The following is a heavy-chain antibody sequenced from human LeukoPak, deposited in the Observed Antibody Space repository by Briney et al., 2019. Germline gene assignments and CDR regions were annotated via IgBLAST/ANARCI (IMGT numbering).Heavy chain of an antibody. CDR2: IYYSGST. D-gene: IGHD3-10*01. CDR3: ARDRHYYGSGLSDAFDI. Sequence: SETLSLTCTVSGGSISSYYWSWIRQPPGKGLEWIGYIYYSGSTNYNPSLKSRVTISVDTSKNQSSLKLSSVTAADTAVYYCARDRHYYGSGLSDAFDIWGQGTMVTVSS. V-gene: IGHV4-59*01. J-gene: IGHJ3*02. CDR1: GGSISSYY.